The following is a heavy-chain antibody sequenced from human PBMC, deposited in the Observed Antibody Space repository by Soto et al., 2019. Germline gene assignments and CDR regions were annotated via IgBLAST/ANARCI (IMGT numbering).Heavy chain of an antibody. Sequence: EVQLVESGGGLVKPGGSLRLSCAVSGFTFSAFDMSWVRQAPGKGLEWVSSITSNRVYVYYADSLKGRFTISRDNAKSSLYLQMNSLRADDTAVYYCARDLSGGNYYYHGLDVWGQGTTVTVSS. CDR2: ITSNRVYV. D-gene: IGHD1-26*01. J-gene: IGHJ6*02. CDR1: GFTFSAFD. V-gene: IGHV3-21*01. CDR3: ARDLSGGNYYYHGLDV.